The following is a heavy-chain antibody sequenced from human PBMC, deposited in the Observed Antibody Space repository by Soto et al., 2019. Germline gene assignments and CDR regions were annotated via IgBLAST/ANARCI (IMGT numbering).Heavy chain of an antibody. Sequence: GESLKSSCKGSGYSFANYWINWVRQMPGKGLEWMGRIDPSDSYTNYSPSSQGHVTISADKSISTAYLQWSSLKASDTAMYYCERLREQQLVYYAMDVWGQSTTFTV. J-gene: IGHJ6*02. CDR3: ERLREQQLVYYAMDV. D-gene: IGHD6-13*01. V-gene: IGHV5-10-1*01. CDR2: IDPSDSYT. CDR1: GYSFANYW.